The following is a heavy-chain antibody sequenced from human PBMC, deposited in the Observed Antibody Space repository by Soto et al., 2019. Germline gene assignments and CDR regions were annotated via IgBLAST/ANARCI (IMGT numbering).Heavy chain of an antibody. CDR1: GYTFTSYY. Sequence: ASVKVSCKACGYTFTSYYMHWVRQAPGQGLEWMGIINPSGGSTSYAQKFQGRVTMTRDTSTSTVYMELSSLRSEDTAVYYCARGLRYFDWLPTIDYWGQGTLVTVSS. V-gene: IGHV1-46*01. CDR3: ARGLRYFDWLPTIDY. CDR2: INPSGGST. D-gene: IGHD3-9*01. J-gene: IGHJ4*02.